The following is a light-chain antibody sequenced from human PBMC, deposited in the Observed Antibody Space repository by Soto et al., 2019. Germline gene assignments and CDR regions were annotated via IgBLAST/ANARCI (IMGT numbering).Light chain of an antibody. CDR3: QQYENLPT. V-gene: IGKV1-33*01. Sequence: TQRPQPHSSLSPSLGTRATITCQASQNINNYLNWYQQKPGRAPKLLIYDASNLEAGVPSRFRGSGSGTDFTFTISRLQPEDIATYYCQQYENLPTFGQGTRLEIK. CDR2: DAS. CDR1: QNINNY. J-gene: IGKJ5*01.